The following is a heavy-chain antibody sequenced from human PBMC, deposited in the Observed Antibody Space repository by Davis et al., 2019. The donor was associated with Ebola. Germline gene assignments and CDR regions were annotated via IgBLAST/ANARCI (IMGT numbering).Heavy chain of an antibody. J-gene: IGHJ6*02. Sequence: PGGSLRLSCAASGFTFSSYGMHWVRQAPGKGLEWVAVIWYDGSNKYYAYPEKGRFTISRDNSNNTLYLQMNSLRAEDTAVYYCAKDNGYSSSWGMDVWGQGTTVTVSS. CDR3: AKDNGYSSSWGMDV. CDR2: IWYDGSNK. V-gene: IGHV3-33*06. CDR1: GFTFSSYG. D-gene: IGHD6-13*01.